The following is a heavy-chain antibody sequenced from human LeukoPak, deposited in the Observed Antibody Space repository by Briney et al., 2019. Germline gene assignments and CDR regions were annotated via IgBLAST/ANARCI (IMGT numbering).Heavy chain of an antibody. CDR3: ARAPYCSSTSCYFDI. CDR1: GFTFSDYY. CDR2: ISSSGSTI. V-gene: IGHV3-11*04. D-gene: IGHD2-2*01. Sequence: GGSPRLSCAASGFTFSDYYMSWIRQAPGKGLEWVSYISSSGSTIYYADSVKGRFTISRDNAKNSLYLQMNSLRAEDTAVYYCARAPYCSSTSCYFDIWGQGTMVTVSS. J-gene: IGHJ3*02.